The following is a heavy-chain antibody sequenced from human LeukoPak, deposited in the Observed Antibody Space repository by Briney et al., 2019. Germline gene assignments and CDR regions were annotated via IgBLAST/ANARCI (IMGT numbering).Heavy chain of an antibody. CDR1: GFTFSSYG. Sequence: PGGSLRLSCAASGFTFSSYGVHWVRQAPGKGLEWVAFVRYDGSNKNYADSVKGRFTISRDNSKNTLYLQMNSLRAEDAAVYYCAKDHYDSSGYYEKYFDYWGQGTLVTVSS. CDR3: AKDHYDSSGYYEKYFDY. V-gene: IGHV3-30*02. D-gene: IGHD3-22*01. CDR2: VRYDGSNK. J-gene: IGHJ4*02.